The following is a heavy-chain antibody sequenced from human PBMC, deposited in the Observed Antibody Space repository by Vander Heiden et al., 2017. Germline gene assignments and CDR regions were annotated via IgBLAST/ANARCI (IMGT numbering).Heavy chain of an antibody. CDR1: VPTFSRYG. Sequence: QLQLEAPGRCVVPPGRILRLSCAASVPTFSRYGVHWVRQAPGKGLGRVAVISYDGSNKYYADSVKGRFTISRDNSKNTLYLQMNSLRAEDTAVYYCAKDQGGIAAAVEYWGQGTLVTVSS. J-gene: IGHJ4*02. CDR3: AKDQGGIAAAVEY. V-gene: IGHV3-30*18. D-gene: IGHD6-25*01. CDR2: ISYDGSNK.